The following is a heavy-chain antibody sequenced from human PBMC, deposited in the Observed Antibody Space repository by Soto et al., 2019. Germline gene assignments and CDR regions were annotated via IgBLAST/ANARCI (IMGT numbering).Heavy chain of an antibody. CDR1: GYTFTSYA. Sequence: ASVKVSCKASGYTFTSYAMHWVRQAPGQRLEWMGWINAGNGNTKYSQKFQGRVTITRDTSASTAYMELSSLRSEDTAVYYCARDRARDYYDSCGYLWEVGAIDIRGPGTMVTVSS. D-gene: IGHD3-22*01. CDR2: INAGNGNT. J-gene: IGHJ3*02. V-gene: IGHV1-3*01. CDR3: ARDRARDYYDSCGYLWEVGAIDI.